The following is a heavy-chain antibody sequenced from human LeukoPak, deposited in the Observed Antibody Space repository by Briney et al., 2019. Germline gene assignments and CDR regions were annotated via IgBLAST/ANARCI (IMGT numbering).Heavy chain of an antibody. CDR3: AKEVIEQWSGFYYMDV. CDR1: GFTFRIYA. Sequence: PGGSLRLSCAASGFTFRIYAMSCVPDAPGKGRECVSDISGSGDTTLYADSVKGRYTLSRDNPQNTLYMYKNTLRDQDTAVYYCAKEVIEQWSGFYYMDVWGKGTTVTVSS. CDR2: ISGSGDTT. D-gene: IGHD3-3*01. J-gene: IGHJ6*03. V-gene: IGHV3-23*01.